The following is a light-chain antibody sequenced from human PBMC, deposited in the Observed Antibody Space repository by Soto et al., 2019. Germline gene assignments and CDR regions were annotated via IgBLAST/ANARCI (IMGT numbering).Light chain of an antibody. V-gene: IGLV2-14*01. J-gene: IGLJ2*01. CDR2: EIF. CDR3: SSYTTNNAHV. CDR1: TNDVGAFDY. Sequence: QSVLTQPASVSASPGQSISISCTGTTNDVGAFDYVSWYQQHPGKPPKLIIYEIFNRPSGVSHRFSGSKSGNSASLTISGLQAEDEADYYFSSYTTNNAHVFGGGTKLTVL.